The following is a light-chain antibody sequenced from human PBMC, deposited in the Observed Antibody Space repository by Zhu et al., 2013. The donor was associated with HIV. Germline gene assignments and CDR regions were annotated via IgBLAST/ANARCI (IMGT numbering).Light chain of an antibody. CDR3: QQYDLWPRT. V-gene: IGKV1-8*01. CDR2: GAS. Sequence: AIRMTQSPSSLSASTGDKVTITCRASQGINDYLAWYQQKPGKAPKLLIYGASVLHSGVPSRFSGSGSGTDFTLTINCLQSEDFAVYYCQQYDLWPRTFGQGTKVDI. J-gene: IGKJ1*01. CDR1: QGINDY.